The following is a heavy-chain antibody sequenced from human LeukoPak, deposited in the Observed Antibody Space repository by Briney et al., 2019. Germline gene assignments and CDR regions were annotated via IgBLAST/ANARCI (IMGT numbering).Heavy chain of an antibody. CDR2: ISAYNGNT. D-gene: IGHD3-22*01. CDR3: AIVGGYYDSSGYYNDAFDI. CDR1: GYTFTSYG. V-gene: IGHV1-18*01. J-gene: IGHJ3*02. Sequence: GASVKVSCKASGYTFTSYGISWVGQAPGQGLEWMGWISAYNGNTNYAQKLQGRVTMTTDTSTSTAYMELRSLRSDDTAVYYCAIVGGYYDSSGYYNDAFDIWGQGTMVTVSS.